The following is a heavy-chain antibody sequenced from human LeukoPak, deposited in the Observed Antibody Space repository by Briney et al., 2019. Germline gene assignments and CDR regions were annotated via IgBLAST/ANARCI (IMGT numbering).Heavy chain of an antibody. J-gene: IGHJ4*02. CDR2: IWEDGSNI. Sequence: PGGSLRLSCAASGFTFSTYGMHWVRQAPGKGLECVAGIWEDGSNIYYADSVKGRFIISRDNSKNPLYLQMNSLGGEDTAVYYCARAGYNSGWYEYWGQGTLVTVSS. CDR3: ARAGYNSGWYEY. D-gene: IGHD6-19*01. CDR1: GFTFSTYG. V-gene: IGHV3-33*01.